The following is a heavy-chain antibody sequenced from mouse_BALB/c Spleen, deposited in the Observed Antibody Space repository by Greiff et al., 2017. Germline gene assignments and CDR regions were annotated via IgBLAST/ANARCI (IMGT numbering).Heavy chain of an antibody. CDR1: GYSITSDYA. D-gene: IGHD1-1*01. J-gene: IGHJ2*01. V-gene: IGHV3-2*02. CDR2: ISYSGST. Sequence: VQLKESGPGLVKPSQSLSLTCTVTGYSITSDYAWNWIRQFPGNKLEWMGYISYSGSTSYNPSLKSRISITRDTSKNQFFLQLNSVTTEDTATYYCARTTVVYFDYWGQGTTLTVSS. CDR3: ARTTVVYFDY.